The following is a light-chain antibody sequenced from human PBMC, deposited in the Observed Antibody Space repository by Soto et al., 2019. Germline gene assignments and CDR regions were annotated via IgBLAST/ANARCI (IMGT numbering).Light chain of an antibody. CDR3: QQYHSYSPSWT. Sequence: DIQMTQSPATLSASLGDRATITCRASQSVRSWLAWYQQKPGTAPKLLIFDASRLESGVPSSFSGNGSGTAFTLTIRSLHSHDFANYSCQQYHSYSPSWTSGQGTKVDIK. V-gene: IGKV1-5*01. CDR1: QSVRSW. CDR2: DAS. J-gene: IGKJ1*01.